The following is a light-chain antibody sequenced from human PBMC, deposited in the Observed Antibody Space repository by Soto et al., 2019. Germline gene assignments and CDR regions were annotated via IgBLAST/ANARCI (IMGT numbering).Light chain of an antibody. V-gene: IGKV3-11*01. CDR3: QQPSNWPPLAT. J-gene: IGKJ3*01. CDR1: QSVSSY. CDR2: DAS. Sequence: EIVLTQSPATLSLSPGERATLSCRASQSVSSYLAWYQQKPGQAPRLLIYDASNRATGIPARFSGSGSGADFTLTISSLEPEDFAVEYCQQPSNWPPLATFGPGTKVDIK.